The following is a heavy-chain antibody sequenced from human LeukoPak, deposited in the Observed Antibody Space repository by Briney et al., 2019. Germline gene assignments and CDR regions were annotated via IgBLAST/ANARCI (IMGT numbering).Heavy chain of an antibody. V-gene: IGHV3-30*03. CDR2: ISYDGSNK. CDR1: GFTFSSYG. J-gene: IGHJ6*03. Sequence: GGSLRLSCAASGFTFSSYGMHWVRQAPGKGLEWVAVISYDGSNKYYADSVEGRFTISGDNSKNTLYLQMNSLRTEDTAVYYCAAMDVWGKGTTVTVSS. CDR3: AAMDV.